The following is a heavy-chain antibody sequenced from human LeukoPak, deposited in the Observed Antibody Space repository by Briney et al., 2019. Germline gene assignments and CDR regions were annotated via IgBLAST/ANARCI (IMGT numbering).Heavy chain of an antibody. CDR3: AKAPGQWLVPIWFDP. CDR2: ISGSGGST. CDR1: GFTFSSYS. J-gene: IGHJ5*02. Sequence: PGGSLRLSCAASGFTFSSYSMNWVRQAPGKGLEWVSAISGSGGSTYYADSVKGRFTISRDNSKNTLYLQMNSLRAEDTAVYYCAKAPGQWLVPIWFDPWGQGTLVTVSS. D-gene: IGHD6-19*01. V-gene: IGHV3-23*01.